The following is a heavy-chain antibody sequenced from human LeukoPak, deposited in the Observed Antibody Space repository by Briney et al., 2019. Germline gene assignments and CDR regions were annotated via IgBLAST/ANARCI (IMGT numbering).Heavy chain of an antibody. J-gene: IGHJ4*02. Sequence: GGSLRLSCAASGFTFSRFAMNWVRQAPGKGLEWVSYISSSSSNDIYYVDSVKGRFTISRDNAKNSLYLQMNSLRDEDTAVYYCSRDLRGRDDYWGQGTLVSVSS. V-gene: IGHV3-48*03. CDR2: ISSSSSNDI. CDR3: SRDLRGRDDY. CDR1: GFTFSRFA. D-gene: IGHD5-24*01.